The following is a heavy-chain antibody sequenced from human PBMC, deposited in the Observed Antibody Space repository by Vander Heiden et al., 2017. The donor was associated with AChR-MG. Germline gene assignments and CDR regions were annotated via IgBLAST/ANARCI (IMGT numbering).Heavy chain of an antibody. J-gene: IGHJ4*02. V-gene: IGHV3-30*18. CDR3: AKLPVPAAEYYFDY. D-gene: IGHD2-2*01. CDR1: GFTFSRYG. CDR2: ISYDGSNK. Sequence: QVQLVESGGGVVQPGRSVRLSCAASGFTFSRYGMHGVRQAPGKGLEWVAVISYDGSNKYYADSVKGRFTISRDNSKNTLYLQMNSIRAEGTAVYYCAKLPVPAAEYYFDYWCQGTLVADYS.